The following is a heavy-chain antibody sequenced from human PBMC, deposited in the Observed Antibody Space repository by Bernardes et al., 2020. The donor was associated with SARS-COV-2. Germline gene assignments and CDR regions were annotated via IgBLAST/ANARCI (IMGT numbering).Heavy chain of an antibody. CDR2: ISFDGNNT. Sequence: GGSLRLSCAASGFTFSTYGMHWVRQAPGKGLEWVAVISFDGNNTYYTDSVKGRFTISRDNSKNTVYLQMSSLRREDTALYYCARVGSPTYCFDYWGQGALATVSS. V-gene: IGHV3-30*03. J-gene: IGHJ4*02. D-gene: IGHD1-26*01. CDR3: ARVGSPTYCFDY. CDR1: GFTFSTYG.